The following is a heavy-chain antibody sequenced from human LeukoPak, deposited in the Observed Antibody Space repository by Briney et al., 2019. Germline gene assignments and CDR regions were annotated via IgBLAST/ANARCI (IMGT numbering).Heavy chain of an antibody. CDR1: GGSISSYY. V-gene: IGHV4-4*07. J-gene: IGHJ4*02. CDR3: ASSPYYGSGSYFPVYFDY. D-gene: IGHD3-10*01. Sequence: SETLSLTCTVSGGSISSYYWSWIRQPAGKGLEWIGRIYTSGSTNYNPSLKSRVTISVDTSKNQFSLKLSSVTAADTAVYYCASSPYYGSGSYFPVYFDYWGQGTLVTVSS. CDR2: IYTSGST.